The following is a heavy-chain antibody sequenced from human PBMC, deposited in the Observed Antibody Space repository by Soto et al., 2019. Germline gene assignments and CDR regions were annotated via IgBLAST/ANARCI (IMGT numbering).Heavy chain of an antibody. J-gene: IGHJ5*02. CDR2: IYYSGST. CDR1: GGSISSGGYY. CDR3: AGVDYSGSGSNWFDP. D-gene: IGHD3-10*01. V-gene: IGHV4-31*03. Sequence: QVQLQESGPGLVKPSQTLSLTCTVSGGSISSGGYYWSWIRQHPGKGLEWIGYIYYSGSTYYNPSLKSRVTISVDTSKNQFSLKLSSVTAAHTAVYYCAGVDYSGSGSNWFDPWGQGTLVTVSS.